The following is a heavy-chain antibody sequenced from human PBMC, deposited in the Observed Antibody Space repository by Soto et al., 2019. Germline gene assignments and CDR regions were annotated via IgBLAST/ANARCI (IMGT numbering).Heavy chain of an antibody. D-gene: IGHD1-1*01. CDR2: IYYSGDI. CDR3: ARGGGGTPIDY. Sequence: SDTLSLTCAVYGGSFSGYYWSWIRQPPGKGLEWIGYIYYSGDIYYNPSLKSRVTISVDTSKNQFSLKLSSVTAADTAVYSCARGGGGTPIDYWGQGSLVTVYS. CDR1: GGSFSGYY. V-gene: IGHV4-34*01. J-gene: IGHJ4*02.